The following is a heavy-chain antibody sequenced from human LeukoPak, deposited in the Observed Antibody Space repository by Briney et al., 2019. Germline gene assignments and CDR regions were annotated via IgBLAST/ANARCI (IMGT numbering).Heavy chain of an antibody. CDR2: IRSKAYGGTT. Sequence: GGSLRLSCTASGFTFGDYAMSWVRQAPGKGLEWVGFIRSKAYGGTTEYAASVKGRFTISRDDSKSIAYLQMNSLKTEDTAVYYCANWNDRGVDYWGQGTLVTVSS. CDR3: ANWNDRGVDY. D-gene: IGHD1-1*01. V-gene: IGHV3-49*04. CDR1: GFTFGDYA. J-gene: IGHJ4*02.